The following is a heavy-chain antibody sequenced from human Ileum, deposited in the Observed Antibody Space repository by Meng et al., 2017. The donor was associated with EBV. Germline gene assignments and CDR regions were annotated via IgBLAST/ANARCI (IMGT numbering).Heavy chain of an antibody. D-gene: IGHD6-19*01. V-gene: IGHV4-39*01. CDR3: ARRGYSSGWYAYDY. CDR1: GGSISSRDYY. J-gene: IGHJ4*02. CDR2: LYFSGST. Sequence: LQRTESGPGLVMPPETLSLTCTVSGGSISSRDYYWGWIRQPPGKGLEWIGSLYFSGSTYSNPSLESRVTISVDTSNNQFSLKLSSVTAADTAVYYCARRGYSSGWYAYDYWGQGTLVTVSS.